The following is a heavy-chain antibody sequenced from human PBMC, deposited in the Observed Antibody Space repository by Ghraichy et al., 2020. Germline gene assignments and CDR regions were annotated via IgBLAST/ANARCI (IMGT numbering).Heavy chain of an antibody. CDR1: GFTFSSYA. CDR2: ISGSGGST. V-gene: IGHV3-23*01. D-gene: IGHD2-2*01. CDR3: AKDGIVVVPAVPYYFDY. J-gene: IGHJ4*02. Sequence: GGSLRLSCAASGFTFSSYAMSWVRQAPGKGLEWVSAISGSGGSTYYADSVKGRFTISRDNSKNTLYLQMNSLRAEDTAVYYCAKDGIVVVPAVPYYFDYWGQGTLVTVSS.